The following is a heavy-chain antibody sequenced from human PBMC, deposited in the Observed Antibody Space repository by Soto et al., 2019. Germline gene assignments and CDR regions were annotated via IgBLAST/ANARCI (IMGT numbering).Heavy chain of an antibody. V-gene: IGHV3-23*01. Sequence: EVQLLESGGGLVQPGGSLRLSCAASGFTFSSYAMSWVRQAPGKGLEWVSAISGSGGSTYYADSVKGRFTIARDNSKNTVYLQMNSLRTEDTAVYYFAKGEYSSGRDYYYYYMDVWGKETTVTVSS. CDR3: AKGEYSSGRDYYYYYMDV. CDR1: GFTFSSYA. J-gene: IGHJ6*03. D-gene: IGHD6-19*01. CDR2: ISGSGGST.